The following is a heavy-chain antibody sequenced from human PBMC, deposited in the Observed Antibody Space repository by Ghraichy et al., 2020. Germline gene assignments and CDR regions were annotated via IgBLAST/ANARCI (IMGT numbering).Heavy chain of an antibody. V-gene: IGHV3-30-3*01. J-gene: IGHJ4*02. CDR3: AREYTSGYTLFDY. Sequence: GSLRLSCAGSGFSFSSYAIHWFRQAPGKGLEWVALISHDGAKNYSADSVRGRFTMSRDNSESTLYLQMNSLRADDTAVYYCAREYTSGYTLFDYWGQGTLVTVSS. D-gene: IGHD6-19*01. CDR1: GFSFSSYA. CDR2: ISHDGAKN.